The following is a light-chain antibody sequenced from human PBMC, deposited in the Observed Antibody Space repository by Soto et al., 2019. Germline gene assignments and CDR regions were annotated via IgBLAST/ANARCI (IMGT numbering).Light chain of an antibody. CDR1: QSVLYSSNNKNY. J-gene: IGKJ4*01. V-gene: IGKV4-1*01. CDR3: QQYYTSPLT. CDR2: WAS. Sequence: DIVMTQSPDSLAVSLGERATINCKSSQSVLYSSNNKNYLAWYQQKPGQPPKLLIYWASTRESGVSDRFSGSGSGTDFTLTISSLQAEDVAVYYCQQYYTSPLTFGGGTQVEIK.